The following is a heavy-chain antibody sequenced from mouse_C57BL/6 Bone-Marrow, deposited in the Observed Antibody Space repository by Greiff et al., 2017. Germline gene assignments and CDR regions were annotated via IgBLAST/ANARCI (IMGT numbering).Heavy chain of an antibody. V-gene: IGHV1-81*01. CDR3: ATAQASFAY. D-gene: IGHD3-2*02. J-gene: IGHJ3*01. CDR1: GYTFTSYG. Sequence: QVHVKQSGAELARPGASVKLSCKASGYTFTSYGISWVKQRTGQGLEWIGEIYPRSGNTYYNEKFKGKATLTADKSSSTAYMELRSLTSEDSAVYFCATAQASFAYWGQGTLVTVSA. CDR2: IYPRSGNT.